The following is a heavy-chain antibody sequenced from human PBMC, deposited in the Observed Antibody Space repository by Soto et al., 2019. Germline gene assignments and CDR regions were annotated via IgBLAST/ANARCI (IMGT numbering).Heavy chain of an antibody. V-gene: IGHV1-69*06. CDR3: ASLLYYYYGMDV. CDR2: IIPIFGKA. J-gene: IGHJ6*02. CDR1: GGTFSSYA. Sequence: QVQLVQSGAEVKKPGSSVKVSCKASGGTFSSYAISWVRQAPGQGLVWMGGIIPIFGKANYAQKFQGRVTITADKSTSTAYMELSSLRSEDTAVYYCASLLYYYYGMDVWGQGTTVTVSS.